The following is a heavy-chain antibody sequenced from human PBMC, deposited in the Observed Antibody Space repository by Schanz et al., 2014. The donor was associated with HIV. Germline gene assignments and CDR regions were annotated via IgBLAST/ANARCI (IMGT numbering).Heavy chain of an antibody. CDR2: ISYDGVNK. J-gene: IGHJ6*02. CDR3: AKDRNYYDNRYIGKGNYYYYYGMDV. CDR1: GFSFDSFG. Sequence: QVQLVESGGGVVQPGRSLRLSCVASGFSFDSFGMHWVRQAPGKGLEWVAVISYDGVNKHFADSVKGRFTISRDNSKNTLYLQVKSLRAEDTAVYYCAKDRNYYDNRYIGKGNYYYYYGMDVWGQGTTVTVSS. V-gene: IGHV3-30*18. D-gene: IGHD3-22*01.